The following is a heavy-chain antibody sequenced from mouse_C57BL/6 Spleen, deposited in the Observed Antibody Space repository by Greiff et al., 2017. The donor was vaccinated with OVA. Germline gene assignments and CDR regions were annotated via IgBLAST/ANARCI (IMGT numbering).Heavy chain of an antibody. V-gene: IGHV1-54*01. CDR2: INPGSGGT. CDR1: GYAFTNYL. CDR3: ARKGNYAY. D-gene: IGHD2-1*01. Sequence: VQLQQSGAELVRPGTSVKVSCKASGYAFTNYLIEWVKQRPGQGLEWIGVINPGSGGTNYNEKFKGKATLTADKSSSTAYMQLSSLTSDDTAVYFCARKGNYAYWGQGTTLTVSS. J-gene: IGHJ2*01.